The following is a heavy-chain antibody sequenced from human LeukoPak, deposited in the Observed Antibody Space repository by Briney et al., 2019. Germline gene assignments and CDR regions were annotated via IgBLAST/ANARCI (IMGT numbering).Heavy chain of an antibody. CDR3: ARHRYYDSWVHTGAFDI. J-gene: IGHJ3*02. Sequence: SETLSPTCTATGDSITSRTYYWAWIRQSAGKGLEWIGTIYYSGTTYYNPSLKSRVTISLDTSSNQLSLGLTSVIAMDTAKYYCARHRYYDSWVHTGAFDIWGHGTTVTVSS. CDR2: IYYSGTT. CDR1: GDSITSRTYY. V-gene: IGHV4-39*01. D-gene: IGHD3-3*01.